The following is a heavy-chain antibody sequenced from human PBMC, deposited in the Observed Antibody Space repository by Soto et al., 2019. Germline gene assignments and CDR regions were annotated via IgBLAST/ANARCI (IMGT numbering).Heavy chain of an antibody. CDR3: ATRITVFGLLIPPFDP. D-gene: IGHD3-3*01. Sequence: PXATLSLTFAVYGGSFNGYYWNWIRQPPGKGLEWIGEINHTGGTHYNPSLKSRVTMSVDTSKNQFSLRLSSVTAADTAIYYCATRITVFGLLIPPFDPWGQGTQVTVSS. CDR1: GGSFNGYY. CDR2: INHTGGT. V-gene: IGHV4-34*01. J-gene: IGHJ5*02.